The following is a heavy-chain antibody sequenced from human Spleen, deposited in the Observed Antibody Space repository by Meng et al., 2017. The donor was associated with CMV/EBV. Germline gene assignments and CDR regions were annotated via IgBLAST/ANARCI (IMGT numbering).Heavy chain of an antibody. Sequence: GESLKISCAASGFTFSSYAMHWVRQAPGKGLEWVAVISYDGSNKYYADSVKGRFTISRDNAKNSLYLQMNSLRAEDTAVYYCARDIAIAAAGIYYFDYWGQGTLVTVSS. D-gene: IGHD6-13*01. CDR3: ARDIAIAAAGIYYFDY. CDR2: ISYDGSNK. V-gene: IGHV3-30*04. CDR1: GFTFSSYA. J-gene: IGHJ4*02.